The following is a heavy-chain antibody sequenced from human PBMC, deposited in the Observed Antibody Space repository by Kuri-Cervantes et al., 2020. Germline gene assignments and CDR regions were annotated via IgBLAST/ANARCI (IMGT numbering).Heavy chain of an antibody. J-gene: IGHJ6*03. CDR3: ARGARCYYMDV. V-gene: IGHV3-11*01. Sequence: LSLTCAASGFAFSDYYMSWIRQAPGKGLEWVSYISSSGSTIYYADSVKGRFTISRDNAKNSLYLQMNSLRAEDTAVYYCARGARCYYMDVWGKGTTVTVSS. CDR2: ISSSGSTI. CDR1: GFAFSDYY.